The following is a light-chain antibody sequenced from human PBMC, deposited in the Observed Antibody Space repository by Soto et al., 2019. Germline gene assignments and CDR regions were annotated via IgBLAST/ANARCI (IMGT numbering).Light chain of an antibody. CDR2: WGS. J-gene: IGKJ1*01. Sequence: DIVMTQSPESLAVSLGERAAIKCKSSQSVFYSANNKNLLGWYQQKPGQPPKMIIYWGSTRESGVPERFSGSGSGTDFTLTISSLQAEDVAVYYCQQYASTPKTFGQGTKVDIK. CDR3: QQYASTPKT. CDR1: QSVFYSANNKNL. V-gene: IGKV4-1*01.